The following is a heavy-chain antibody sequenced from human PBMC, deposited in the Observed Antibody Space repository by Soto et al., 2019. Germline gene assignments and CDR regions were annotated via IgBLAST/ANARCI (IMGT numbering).Heavy chain of an antibody. Sequence: EVQLLESGGGLVQPGGSLRLSCAASGFTFSSYAMSWVRQAPGKGLEWVSSITGSAGSTYYADSVKGRFTISRDNSKNTPYLQMNSLRAEDTAVYYCAKDRNRWLRFDLGYWGQGTLVTVSS. CDR3: AKDRNRWLRFDLGY. CDR2: ITGSAGST. V-gene: IGHV3-23*01. CDR1: GFTFSSYA. D-gene: IGHD5-12*01. J-gene: IGHJ4*02.